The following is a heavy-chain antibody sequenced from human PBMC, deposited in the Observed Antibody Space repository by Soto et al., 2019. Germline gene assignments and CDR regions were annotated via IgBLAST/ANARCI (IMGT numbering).Heavy chain of an antibody. V-gene: IGHV3-43*01. CDR2: INWDGSNT. J-gene: IGHJ4*02. D-gene: IGHD1-20*01. Sequence: AGGSLRLSCAASGFNFDDYSMHWVRQAPGKGLEWVSLINWDGSNTYYADSVKGRFTISRDNSRNSVYLEMNSLRTEDTALYLCAKVSTKHSWNDGLDSWGKGTLVTVSS. CDR3: AKVSTKHSWNDGLDS. CDR1: GFNFDDYS.